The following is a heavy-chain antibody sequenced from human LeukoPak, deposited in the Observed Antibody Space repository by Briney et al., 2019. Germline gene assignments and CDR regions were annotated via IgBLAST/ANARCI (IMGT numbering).Heavy chain of an antibody. CDR3: ARDGVLVRRVIITFSYFDY. CDR2: IWYDGSNK. V-gene: IGHV3-33*01. D-gene: IGHD3-10*01. CDR1: GFTFSSYG. Sequence: GGSLRLSCAASGFTFSSYGMHWVRQAPGKGLEWVAVIWYDGSNKYYADSVKGRFTISRDNSKNTLYLQMNSLRAEDTAVYYCARDGVLVRRVIITFSYFDYWGQGTLVTVSS. J-gene: IGHJ4*02.